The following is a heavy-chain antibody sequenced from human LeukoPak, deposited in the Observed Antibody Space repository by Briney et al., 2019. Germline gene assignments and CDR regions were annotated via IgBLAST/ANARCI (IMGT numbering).Heavy chain of an antibody. J-gene: IGHJ6*03. CDR1: GGSISSYY. Sequence: SETLSLTCTVSGGSISSYYWSWIRQPAGKGLEGIGRIYTSGSTNYNPSLKSRVTMSVDTSKNQFSLKLSSVTAAGTAVYYCARVGFGELYYYYMDVWGKGTTVTVSS. D-gene: IGHD3-10*01. V-gene: IGHV4-4*07. CDR3: ARVGFGELYYYYMDV. CDR2: IYTSGST.